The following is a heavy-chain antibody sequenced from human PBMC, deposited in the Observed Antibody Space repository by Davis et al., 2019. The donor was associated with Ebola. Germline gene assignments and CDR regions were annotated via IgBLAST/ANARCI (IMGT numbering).Heavy chain of an antibody. J-gene: IGHJ4*02. CDR3: AKFEGYSYGYYFDY. CDR2: ISGSGGST. D-gene: IGHD5-18*01. Sequence: PGGSLRLSCAASGFTFSSYGMHWVRQAPGKGLEWVSAISGSGGSTYYADSVKGRFTISRDNSKNTLYLQMNSLRAEDTAVYYCAKFEGYSYGYYFDYWGQGTLVTVSS. CDR1: GFTFSSYG. V-gene: IGHV3-23*01.